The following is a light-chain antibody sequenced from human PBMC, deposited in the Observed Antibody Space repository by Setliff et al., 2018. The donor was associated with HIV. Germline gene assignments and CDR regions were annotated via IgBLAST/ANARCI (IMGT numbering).Light chain of an antibody. J-gene: IGLJ1*01. CDR2: EVS. Sequence: QSALTQPASVSGSPGQSITISCTGTTSDIGGYNYVSWYQLLPGKAPKVLIYEVSNRPSGISNRFSGSKSGNTAALTISGLQAEDEADYYCSSYTSSSTPYVFGTGTRSPS. V-gene: IGLV2-14*01. CDR1: TSDIGGYNY. CDR3: SSYTSSSTPYV.